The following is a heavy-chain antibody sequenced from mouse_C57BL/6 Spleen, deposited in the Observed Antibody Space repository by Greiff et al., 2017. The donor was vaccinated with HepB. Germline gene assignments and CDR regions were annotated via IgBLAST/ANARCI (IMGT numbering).Heavy chain of an antibody. CDR1: GFNIKNTY. D-gene: IGHD1-1*01. J-gene: IGHJ3*01. Sequence: EVKLVESVAELVRPGASVKLSCTASGFNIKNTYMHWVKQRPEQGLEWIGRIDPANGNTKYAPKFQGKATITADTSSNTAYLQLSSLTSEDTAIYYCAPCYYGSPWFAYWGQGTLVTVSA. CDR2: IDPANGNT. CDR3: APCYYGSPWFAY. V-gene: IGHV14-3*01.